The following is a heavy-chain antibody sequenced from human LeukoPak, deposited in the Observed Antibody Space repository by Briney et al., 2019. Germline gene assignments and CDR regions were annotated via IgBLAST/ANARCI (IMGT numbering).Heavy chain of an antibody. V-gene: IGHV3-7*01. J-gene: IGHJ4*02. Sequence: GGSLRLSCEVSGFTFSRYWISWVRQAPGKGLEWVANINQDGSEKYYVDSVKGRFTMSRDNAKNLLYLQMNSLRAEDRAVYYCARGRSSVDYWGQGTLVTVSS. CDR3: ARGRSSVDY. CDR1: GFTFSRYW. D-gene: IGHD6-19*01. CDR2: INQDGSEK.